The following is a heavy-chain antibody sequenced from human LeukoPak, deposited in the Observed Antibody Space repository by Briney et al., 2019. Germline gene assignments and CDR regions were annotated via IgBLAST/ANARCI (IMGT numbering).Heavy chain of an antibody. Sequence: SVKVSCKASGDTFSSYAISWVRQAPGQGLEWMGGIIPIFGTANYAQKFQGRLTITADESTSTAYMELSSLRSEDTAVYYCARGIAVAGHYYYYGMDVWGQGTTVTVSS. D-gene: IGHD6-19*01. CDR2: IIPIFGTA. V-gene: IGHV1-69*13. J-gene: IGHJ6*02. CDR3: ARGIAVAGHYYYYGMDV. CDR1: GDTFSSYA.